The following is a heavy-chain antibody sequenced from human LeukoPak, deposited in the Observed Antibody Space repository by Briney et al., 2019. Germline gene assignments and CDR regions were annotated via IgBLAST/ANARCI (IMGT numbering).Heavy chain of an antibody. CDR3: ARETVITGTLYNWFDP. D-gene: IGHD1-20*01. Sequence: SVKVSCKASGGTFSSYAISWVRQAPGQGLEWMGRIIPIFGTANYAQKFQGRVTMTRDTSTSTVYMELSSLRSEDTAVYYCARETVITGTLYNWFDPWGQGTLVTVSS. CDR2: IIPIFGTA. J-gene: IGHJ5*02. CDR1: GGTFSSYA. V-gene: IGHV1-69*05.